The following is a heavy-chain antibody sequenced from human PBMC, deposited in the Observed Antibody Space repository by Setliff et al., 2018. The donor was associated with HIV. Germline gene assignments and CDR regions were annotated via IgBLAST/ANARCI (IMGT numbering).Heavy chain of an antibody. Sequence: SVKVSCKASGGSFSNYAFSWVRQAPGQGLEWMGGIIPIFGTSNYARKFQGRVTLNADGSTSTVYMELNSLTSEDTAIYYCARARGRLSDFDIWGQGTMVTVSS. D-gene: IGHD3-10*01. CDR3: ARARGRLSDFDI. J-gene: IGHJ3*02. V-gene: IGHV1-69*13. CDR1: GGSFSNYA. CDR2: IIPIFGTS.